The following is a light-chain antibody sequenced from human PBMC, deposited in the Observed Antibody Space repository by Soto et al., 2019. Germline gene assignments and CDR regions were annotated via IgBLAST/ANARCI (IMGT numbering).Light chain of an antibody. J-gene: IGLJ1*01. Sequence: QSVLIQPASVSGSPGQSITVSCAGTCSDVGGYNLVSWYQQHPGKAPKLIIYEGTERPSGISPRFSGSKSGNTASLTISGLQAEDEADYYCSSYTSSSIYVFGSGTKVTVL. CDR3: SSYTSSSIYV. V-gene: IGLV2-23*01. CDR1: CSDVGGYNL. CDR2: EGT.